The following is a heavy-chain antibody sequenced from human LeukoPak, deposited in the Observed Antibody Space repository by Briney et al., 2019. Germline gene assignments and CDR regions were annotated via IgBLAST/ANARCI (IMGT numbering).Heavy chain of an antibody. Sequence: GGSLRLSCAASGFTFSSYAMSWVRQAPGKGLEWVSAISGSGGSTCYADSVKGRFTISRDNSKNTLYLQMNSLRAEGTAVYYCAKDLRGYSYGYGYWGQGTLVTVSS. V-gene: IGHV3-23*01. CDR3: AKDLRGYSYGYGY. CDR1: GFTFSSYA. J-gene: IGHJ4*02. D-gene: IGHD5-18*01. CDR2: ISGSGGST.